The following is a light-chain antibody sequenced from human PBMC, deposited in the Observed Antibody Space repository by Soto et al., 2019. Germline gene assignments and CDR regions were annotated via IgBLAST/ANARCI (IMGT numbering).Light chain of an antibody. Sequence: QSVLTQPPSASGTPGQRVTISCSGSSSNIGSNYVYWYQQLPGTAPKLLIYRNNQRPSGVPDRFSGSRSGTSASLAISGLRSGDEADYYCAAWDDSLSGPVVFGGGTQLTVL. CDR1: SSNIGSNY. CDR3: AAWDDSLSGPVV. CDR2: RNN. V-gene: IGLV1-47*01. J-gene: IGLJ2*01.